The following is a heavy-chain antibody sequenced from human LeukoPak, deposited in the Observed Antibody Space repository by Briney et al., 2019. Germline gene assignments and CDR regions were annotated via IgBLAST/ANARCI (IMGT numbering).Heavy chain of an antibody. CDR1: GYTFTSDA. D-gene: IGHD3-22*01. CDR3: ARVGYDGSGFYYVDY. V-gene: IGHV7-4-1*02. CDR2: INTNTGNP. J-gene: IGHJ4*02. Sequence: ASVKVSCKASGYTFTSDAMNWVRQAPGQGLEWMGWINTNTGNPTYAQGFTGRFVFSLDTSVSTAYLQISSLKTEDTAIYYCARVGYDGSGFYYVDYWGQGTLVTVSS.